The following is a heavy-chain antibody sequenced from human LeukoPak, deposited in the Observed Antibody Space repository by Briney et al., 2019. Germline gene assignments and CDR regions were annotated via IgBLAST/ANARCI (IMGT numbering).Heavy chain of an antibody. V-gene: IGHV3-7*01. CDR2: IKQDGSEK. Sequence: GGSLRLSCAASGFTFSSYWMSWVRQAPGKGLEWVANIKQDGSEKYYVDSVKGRFTISRDNAKSSLYLQMNSLRAEDTAVYYCARDTGDFWSGYAFDPWGQGTLVTVSS. CDR3: ARDTGDFWSGYAFDP. J-gene: IGHJ5*02. CDR1: GFTFSSYW. D-gene: IGHD3-3*01.